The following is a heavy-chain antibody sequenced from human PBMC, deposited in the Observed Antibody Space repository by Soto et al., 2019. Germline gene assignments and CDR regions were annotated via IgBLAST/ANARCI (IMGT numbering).Heavy chain of an antibody. D-gene: IGHD6-13*01. CDR3: ATRIAAAGIYYYGMDV. V-gene: IGHV1-18*01. Sequence: GASVKVSCKASGYTFTSYGISWVRQAPGQGLEWMGWISAYNGNTIYAQKFQGRVTMTEDTSTDTAYMELSSLRSEDTAVYYCATRIAAAGIYYYGMDVWGQGTTVTVSS. CDR1: GYTFTSYG. CDR2: ISAYNGNT. J-gene: IGHJ6*02.